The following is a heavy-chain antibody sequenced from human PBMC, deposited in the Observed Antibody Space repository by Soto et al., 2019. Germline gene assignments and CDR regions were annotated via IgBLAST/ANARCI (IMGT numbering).Heavy chain of an antibody. CDR1: GITFSKAW. Sequence: EVQLVESGGGLVKPGGSLRLSCAASGITFSKAWMNWVRQSPGKGLEWVGRIKSKSDGGTTDYAAPVKGRFTISRDDSKNTLCLQMNSRKTEDTAVYYCTTNFYSDYGMDVWGQGTTVTVSS. J-gene: IGHJ6*02. D-gene: IGHD4-4*01. CDR3: TTNFYSDYGMDV. CDR2: IKSKSDGGTT. V-gene: IGHV3-15*01.